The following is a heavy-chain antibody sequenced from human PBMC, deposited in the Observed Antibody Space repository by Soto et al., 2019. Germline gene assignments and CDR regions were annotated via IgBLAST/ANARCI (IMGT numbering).Heavy chain of an antibody. Sequence: PSETLSLTCAVSGGSISSSNWWSWVRQHPGKGLEWIGYIYYSGSTYYDPSLKSRVTISVDTSKNQFSLKLSSVTAADTAVYYCARATIGSGPLDYWGQGTLVTVSS. V-gene: IGHV4-31*11. CDR2: IYYSGST. CDR3: ARATIGSGPLDY. J-gene: IGHJ4*02. D-gene: IGHD6-19*01. CDR1: GGSISSSNW.